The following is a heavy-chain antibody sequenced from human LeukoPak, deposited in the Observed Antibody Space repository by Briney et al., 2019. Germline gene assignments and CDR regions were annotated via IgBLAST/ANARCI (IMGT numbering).Heavy chain of an antibody. Sequence: GGSLRLSCADSGFTFSSYWMSWVRQAPGKGLEWVANIDQDGSQKSYVDSVKGRFTISRDNAKNSLYLQMNSLRAEDTAVYYCARDQRNKLGFDPWGQGTLVTVSS. CDR1: GFTFSSYW. V-gene: IGHV3-7*03. D-gene: IGHD1/OR15-1a*01. CDR3: ARDQRNKLGFDP. J-gene: IGHJ5*02. CDR2: IDQDGSQK.